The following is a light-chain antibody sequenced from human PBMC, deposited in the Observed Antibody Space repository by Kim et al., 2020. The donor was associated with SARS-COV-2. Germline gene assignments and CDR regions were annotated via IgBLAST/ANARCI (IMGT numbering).Light chain of an antibody. J-gene: IGLJ2*01. V-gene: IGLV2-14*03. CDR2: DVS. CDR1: SSDIGAYNY. CDR3: FSYSSSSTLV. Sequence: QSALTQPASVSGSPGQSITISCTGTSSDIGAYNYVSWYQQHPGKVPKLMIYDVSDRPSGVSNRFSGSKSGNTASLTISGLQAEDEADYYCFSYSSSSTLVFGGGTKLTVL.